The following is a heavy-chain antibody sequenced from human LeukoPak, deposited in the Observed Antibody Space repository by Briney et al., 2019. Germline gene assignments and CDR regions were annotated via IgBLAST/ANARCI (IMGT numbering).Heavy chain of an antibody. CDR3: ARGRYQLLFDY. D-gene: IGHD2-2*01. Sequence: GGSLRLSCAASGFTFSSFWMSWVRQAPGKGLEWVANINQDGSEKYYVDSVKGRFTISRDNARNSLYLQMNSLRAEDTAVYYCARGRYQLLFDYWGQGTLVTVSS. CDR1: GFTFSSFW. J-gene: IGHJ4*02. CDR2: INQDGSEK. V-gene: IGHV3-7*01.